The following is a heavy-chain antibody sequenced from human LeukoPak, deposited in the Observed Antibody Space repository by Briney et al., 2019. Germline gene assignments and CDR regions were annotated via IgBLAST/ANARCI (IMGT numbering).Heavy chain of an antibody. D-gene: IGHD3-22*01. V-gene: IGHV4-59*01. Sequence: PSETLSLTCTVSGGSISSYYWSWIRQPPGKGLEWIGYIYYSGSTNYNPSLKSRVTISVDTSKNQFSLKLSSVTAADTAVYYCARGRREYYYDSSGYSSPGWYFDLWGRGTLVTVSS. J-gene: IGHJ2*01. CDR2: IYYSGST. CDR1: GGSISSYY. CDR3: ARGRREYYYDSSGYSSPGWYFDL.